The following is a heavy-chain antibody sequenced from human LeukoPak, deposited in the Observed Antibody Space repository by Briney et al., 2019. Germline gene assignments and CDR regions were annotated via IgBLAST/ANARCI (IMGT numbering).Heavy chain of an antibody. Sequence: GASVKVSCKASGYTFTSSDINWVRQAPGQGLEWMGWINPNSGGTNYAQKFQGRVTMTRDTSISTAYMELSRLRSDDTAVYYCARAHGRIVGATGYYYYYMDVWGKGTTVTVSS. CDR1: GYTFTSSD. J-gene: IGHJ6*03. CDR3: ARAHGRIVGATGYYYYYMDV. V-gene: IGHV1-2*02. D-gene: IGHD1-26*01. CDR2: INPNSGGT.